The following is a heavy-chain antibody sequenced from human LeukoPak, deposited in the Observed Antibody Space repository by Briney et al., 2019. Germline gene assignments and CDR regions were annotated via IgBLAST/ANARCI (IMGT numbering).Heavy chain of an antibody. Sequence: GGSLRLSCAGSGFIFSNAWMIWVRQAPGKGLEWVGRIRSKTDGGSIHYAAPVKGRFTISRDDPKDTVYLQMDSLTTEDTAVYYCTTDWVFRSFADYWGQGTLVTVS. CDR1: GFIFSNAW. J-gene: IGHJ4*02. D-gene: IGHD3-10*01. V-gene: IGHV3-15*01. CDR2: IRSKTDGGSI. CDR3: TTDWVFRSFADY.